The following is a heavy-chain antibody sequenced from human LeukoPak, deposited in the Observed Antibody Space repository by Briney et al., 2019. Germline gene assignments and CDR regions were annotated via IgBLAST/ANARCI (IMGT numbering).Heavy chain of an antibody. J-gene: IGHJ4*02. CDR1: GGTFNSYA. CDR2: IIPIFGTA. CDR3: ARGGYYDSSGYDTFDY. D-gene: IGHD3-22*01. V-gene: IGHV1-69*13. Sequence: SVKVSCKASGGTFNSYAISWVRQAPGQGLEWMGGIIPIFGTANYAQKFQGRVTITADESTSTAYMELSSLRSEDTAVYYCARGGYYDSSGYDTFDYWGQGTLVTVSS.